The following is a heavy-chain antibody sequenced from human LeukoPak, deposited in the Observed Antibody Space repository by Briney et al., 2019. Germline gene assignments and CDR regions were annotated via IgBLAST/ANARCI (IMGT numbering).Heavy chain of an antibody. Sequence: ASVKVSCKASGYTFTSYGISWVRQAPGQGLEWMGWISAYNGNTNYAQKLQGRVTMTTDTPTSTAYMELRSLRSDDTAVYYCARDRRGDYGDYVLFDYWGQGTLVTVSS. CDR1: GYTFTSYG. J-gene: IGHJ4*02. CDR3: ARDRRGDYGDYVLFDY. D-gene: IGHD4-17*01. V-gene: IGHV1-18*01. CDR2: ISAYNGNT.